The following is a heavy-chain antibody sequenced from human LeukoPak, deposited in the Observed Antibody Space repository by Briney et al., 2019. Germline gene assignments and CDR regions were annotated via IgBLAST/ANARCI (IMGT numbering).Heavy chain of an antibody. CDR2: IIPILGIA. CDR3: ARDRDGVVTFP. Sequence: GSSVKVSCKASGGTFSSYTISWVRQAPGQGLEWKGRIIPILGIANYAQKFQGRVTITADKSTSTAYMELSSLRSEDTAVYYCARDRDGVVTFPWGQGTLVTVSS. V-gene: IGHV1-69*04. J-gene: IGHJ5*02. D-gene: IGHD3-3*01. CDR1: GGTFSSYT.